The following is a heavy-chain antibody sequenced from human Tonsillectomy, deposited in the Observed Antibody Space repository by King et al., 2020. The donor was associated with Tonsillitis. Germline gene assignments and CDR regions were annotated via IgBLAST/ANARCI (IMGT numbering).Heavy chain of an antibody. CDR3: TTGQLSFGYNWFDP. CDR1: GFTFSHAW. J-gene: IGHJ5*02. V-gene: IGHV3-15*01. CDR2: IKSKTDGGTT. D-gene: IGHD3-10*01. Sequence: VQLVESGGGLVKPGGSLRLSCAASGFTFSHAWMSWVRQAPGKGLEWVGRIKSKTDGGTTDYAAPVKGRFTISRDDSKNTLDLQMNSLKTEDTTLSYCTTGQLSFGYNWFDPWGQGTLVTVSS.